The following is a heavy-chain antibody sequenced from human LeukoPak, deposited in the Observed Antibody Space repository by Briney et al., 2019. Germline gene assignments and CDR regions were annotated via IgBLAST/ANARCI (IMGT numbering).Heavy chain of an antibody. J-gene: IGHJ5*02. CDR2: IYYSGST. D-gene: IGHD6-13*01. CDR3: ARHLRRGSSWLDP. CDR1: GGSISSYY. Sequence: SETLSLTCTVSGGSISSYYWSWIRQPPEKGLEWIGYIYYSGSTNYNPSLKSRVTISVDTSKNQFSLKLSSVTAADTAVYYCARHLRRGSSWLDPWGQGTLVTVSS. V-gene: IGHV4-59*08.